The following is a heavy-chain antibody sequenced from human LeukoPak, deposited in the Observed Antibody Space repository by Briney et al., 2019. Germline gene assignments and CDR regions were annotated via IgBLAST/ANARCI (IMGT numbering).Heavy chain of an antibody. CDR1: GSTFSDYY. CDR3: ARDRSPMVRGVIIGHYGMDV. CDR2: ISSSSSYT. Sequence: GGSLRLSCAASGSTFSDYYMSWIRQAPGKGLEWVSYISSSSSYTNYADSVKGRFTISRDNAKNSLYLQMNSLRAEDTAVYYCARDRSPMVRGVIIGHYGMDVWGQGTTVTVSS. J-gene: IGHJ6*02. V-gene: IGHV3-11*05. D-gene: IGHD3-10*01.